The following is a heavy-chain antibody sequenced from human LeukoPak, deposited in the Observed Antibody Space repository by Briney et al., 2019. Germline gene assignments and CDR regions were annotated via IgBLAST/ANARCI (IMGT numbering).Heavy chain of an antibody. Sequence: PSETLSLTCTVSGGSISSSGYYWGWIRQPPGKGLEWIGFIYYSGSANYNPSLKSRVTMSVDMSKNQFSLKLSSVTAADTAFYYCARDRDSSGWFDYWGQGALVTVSS. J-gene: IGHJ4*02. D-gene: IGHD6-19*01. CDR2: IYYSGSA. CDR3: ARDRDSSGWFDY. V-gene: IGHV4-61*08. CDR1: GGSISSSGYY.